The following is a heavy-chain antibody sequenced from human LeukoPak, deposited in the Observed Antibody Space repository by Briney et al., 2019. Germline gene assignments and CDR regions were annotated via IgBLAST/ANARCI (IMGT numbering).Heavy chain of an antibody. D-gene: IGHD6-6*01. Sequence: GGSLILSCAASGFTFSSYSMNWVRQAPGKGLEWGSYISSSSSTIYYPDSVKGRFTISRDNAKNSLYLQMNSLRAEDTAVYYCARRYYSSSPFDYWGQGTLVTVSS. CDR1: GFTFSSYS. V-gene: IGHV3-48*01. J-gene: IGHJ4*02. CDR2: ISSSSSTI. CDR3: ARRYYSSSPFDY.